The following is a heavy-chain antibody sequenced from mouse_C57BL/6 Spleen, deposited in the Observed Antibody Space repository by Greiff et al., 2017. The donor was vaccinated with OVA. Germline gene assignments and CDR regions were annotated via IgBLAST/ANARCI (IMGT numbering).Heavy chain of an antibody. CDR2: ILPGSGST. CDR3: ARSHYYGSSYLYYAMDY. V-gene: IGHV1-9*01. J-gene: IGHJ4*01. D-gene: IGHD1-1*01. Sequence: QVQLKESGAELLKPGASVKLSCKATGYTFTGYWIEWVKQRPGHGLEWIGEILPGSGSTNYNEKFKGKATFTADTSSNTAYMQLSSLTTEDSAIYYCARSHYYGSSYLYYAMDYWGQGTSVTVSS. CDR1: GYTFTGYW.